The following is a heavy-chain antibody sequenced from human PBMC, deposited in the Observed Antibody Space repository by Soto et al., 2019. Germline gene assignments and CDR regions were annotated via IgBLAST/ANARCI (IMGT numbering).Heavy chain of an antibody. CDR3: SGGVTYYYVSRSDHAYYYYYPGMDV. V-gene: IGHV1-69*13. J-gene: IGHJ6*02. CDR1: GGTLRRYA. CDR2: IVPIFVTS. D-gene: IGHD3-10*01. Sequence: GASLTVSCMASGGTLRRYAVSRVRQAPGQGREWMGGIVPIFVTSNDAQKFQCRVTITADESTSRAYIELSSLRSEHTAVYYCSGGVTYYYVSRSDHAYYYYYPGMDVWLQGTTVPVSS.